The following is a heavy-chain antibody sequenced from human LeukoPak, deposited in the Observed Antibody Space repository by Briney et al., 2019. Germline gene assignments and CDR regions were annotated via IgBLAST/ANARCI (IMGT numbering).Heavy chain of an antibody. V-gene: IGHV1-3*01. J-gene: IGHJ6*03. CDR3: ATARGYSYQYYYYYMDV. CDR1: GYTFTSYA. D-gene: IGHD5-18*01. CDR2: INAGNGNT. Sequence: ASVKVSCKASGYTFTSYAMHWVRQAPGQRLEWMGWINAGNGNTKYSQKFQGRVTITRDTSASTAYMELSSLRSEDTAVYYCATARGYSYQYYYYYMDVWGKGTTVTVSS.